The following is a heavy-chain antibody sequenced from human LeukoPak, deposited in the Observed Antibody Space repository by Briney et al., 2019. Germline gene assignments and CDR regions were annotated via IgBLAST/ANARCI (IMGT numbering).Heavy chain of an antibody. CDR1: GFPFISHW. CDR3: ARAPAAARPYYFDY. Sequence: GGSLRLSCAASGFPFISHWMSWVRQAPGKGLEWVAKIKQDGSEKYYVDSVKGRFTISRDNAKNSLYLQMNSLRPEDTAVYYCARAPAAARPYYFDYWGQGTLVTVSS. J-gene: IGHJ4*02. CDR2: IKQDGSEK. D-gene: IGHD6-6*01. V-gene: IGHV3-7*01.